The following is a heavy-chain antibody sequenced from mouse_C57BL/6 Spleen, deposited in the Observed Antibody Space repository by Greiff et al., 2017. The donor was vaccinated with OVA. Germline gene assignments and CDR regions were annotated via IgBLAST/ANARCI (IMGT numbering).Heavy chain of an antibody. D-gene: IGHD1-1*01. Sequence: QVHVKQPGAELVKPGASVKMSCKASGYTFTSYWITWVKQRPGQGLEWIGDIYPGSGSTNYNEKFKSKATLTVDTSSSTAYMQLSSLTSEDSAVYYCARTLTTVVKGYFDYWGQGTTLTVSS. J-gene: IGHJ2*01. CDR2: IYPGSGST. CDR3: ARTLTTVVKGYFDY. CDR1: GYTFTSYW. V-gene: IGHV1-55*01.